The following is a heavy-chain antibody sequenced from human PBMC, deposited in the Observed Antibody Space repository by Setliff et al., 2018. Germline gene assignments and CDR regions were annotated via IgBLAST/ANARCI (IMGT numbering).Heavy chain of an antibody. V-gene: IGHV1-69*05. CDR2: IIPIFGTA. CDR3: ARDGVHTAMLIDYYYYMDV. CDR1: GGTFSSYA. Sequence: QVSCKASGGTFSSYAISWVRQAPGQGLEWMGGIIPIFGTANYAQNFQGRVTITTDESTSTAYMELTSLRSEDTAVYYCARDGVHTAMLIDYYYYMDVWGKGTTVTVSS. D-gene: IGHD5-18*01. J-gene: IGHJ6*03.